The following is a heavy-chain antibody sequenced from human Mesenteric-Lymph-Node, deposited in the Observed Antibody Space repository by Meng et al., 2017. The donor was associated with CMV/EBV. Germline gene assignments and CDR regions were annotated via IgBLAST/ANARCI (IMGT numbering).Heavy chain of an antibody. D-gene: IGHD2-8*02. V-gene: IGHV3-11*01. CDR3: ARVTAGQTDGFDV. Sequence: GGSLRLSCEASGFTFTDYYMSWIRQAPEKGLEWISYISNSGNTIYFADSLKGRFTVSRDNAKNSLYLQMHSLRAEDTAVYYCARVTAGQTDGFDVWGQGTLVTVSS. CDR1: GFTFTDYY. CDR2: ISNSGNTI. J-gene: IGHJ3*01.